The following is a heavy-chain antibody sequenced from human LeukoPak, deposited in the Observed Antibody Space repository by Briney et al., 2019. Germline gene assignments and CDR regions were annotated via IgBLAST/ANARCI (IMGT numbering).Heavy chain of an antibody. V-gene: IGHV3-48*01. J-gene: IGHJ6*04. CDR3: ARFRGYSGYDSADV. D-gene: IGHD5-12*01. Sequence: PGGSLRLSCAASGFTFSSYSMNWVRQAPGKGPEWVSLISASSGTIYYADSVKGRFTISRDNAKNSLYLQMNSLRAEDTALYYCARFRGYSGYDSADVWGKGTTVTVSS. CDR1: GFTFSSYS. CDR2: ISASSGTI.